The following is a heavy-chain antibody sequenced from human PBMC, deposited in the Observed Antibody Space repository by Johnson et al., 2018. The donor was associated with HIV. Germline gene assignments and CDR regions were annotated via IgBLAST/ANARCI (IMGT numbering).Heavy chain of an antibody. D-gene: IGHD4-17*01. CDR1: GFPFTDAW. V-gene: IGHV3-23*04. Sequence: VQLVESGGGLVKPGGSLRLSCAASGFPFTDAWMTWVRQAPGKGLEWVLAISGSGGSTYYADSVKGRFTISRDNSKNTLYLQMNSLRAEDTAIYYCARMGYGDYLDAFDIWGQGTMVTVSS. CDR3: ARMGYGDYLDAFDI. CDR2: ISGSGGST. J-gene: IGHJ3*02.